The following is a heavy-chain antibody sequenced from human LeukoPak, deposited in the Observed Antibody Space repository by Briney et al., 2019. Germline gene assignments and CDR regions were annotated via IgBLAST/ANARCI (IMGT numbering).Heavy chain of an antibody. CDR1: GFTFSSYS. Sequence: GGSLRLSCAASGFTFSSYSMNWVHQAPGKGLEWVSYISSSSSYIYYVDSVKGRFTISRDNAKNSLYLQMNSLRAEDTAVYYCARESIAEFYFDYWGQGTLVTVSS. CDR3: ARESIAEFYFDY. J-gene: IGHJ4*02. V-gene: IGHV3-21*01. D-gene: IGHD6-6*01. CDR2: ISSSSSYI.